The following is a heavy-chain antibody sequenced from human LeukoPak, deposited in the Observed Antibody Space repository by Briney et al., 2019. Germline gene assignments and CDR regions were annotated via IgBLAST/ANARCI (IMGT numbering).Heavy chain of an antibody. J-gene: IGHJ4*02. V-gene: IGHV4-61*02. CDR2: IYTSGST. D-gene: IGHD3-9*01. Sequence: SQTLSLTCTVSGGSISSGSYYWSWIRQPAGKGLEWIVRIYTSGSTNYNPSLKSRVTISVDTSKNQFSLKLSSVTAADTAVYYCARGILYYDILTGYLLYYFDYWGQGTLVTVSS. CDR3: ARGILYYDILTGYLLYYFDY. CDR1: GGSISSGSYY.